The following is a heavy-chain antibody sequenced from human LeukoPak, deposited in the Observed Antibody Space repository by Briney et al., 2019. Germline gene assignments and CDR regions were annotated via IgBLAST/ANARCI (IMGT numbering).Heavy chain of an antibody. CDR2: INSDGSST. CDR3: AAGNILTGYYIDY. CDR1: GFTFSSYW. D-gene: IGHD3-9*01. J-gene: IGHJ4*02. Sequence: PGGSLRLSCVASGFTFSSYWMHWVRQAPGKGLVWVSRINSDGSSTSYADSVKGRFTISRDNAKNTLYLQMNSLRAEDTAVYYCAAGNILTGYYIDYWGQGTLVTVSS. V-gene: IGHV3-74*01.